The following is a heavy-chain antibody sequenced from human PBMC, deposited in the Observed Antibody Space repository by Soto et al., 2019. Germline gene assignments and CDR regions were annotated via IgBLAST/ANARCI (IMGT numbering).Heavy chain of an antibody. CDR3: ARVDIVATAMDV. V-gene: IGHV1-18*01. Sequence: ASVKVSCKASGYTFSNYDINWVRQATGQGLEWMGWINANNGNTSYAQKLQGRVTMTRDTSTSTAYMELRSLRSDDTAVYYCARVDIVATAMDVWGQGTTVTVSS. D-gene: IGHD5-12*01. CDR2: INANNGNT. J-gene: IGHJ6*02. CDR1: GYTFSNYD.